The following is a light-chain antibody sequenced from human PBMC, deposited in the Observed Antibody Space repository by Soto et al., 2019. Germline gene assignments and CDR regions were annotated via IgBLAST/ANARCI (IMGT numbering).Light chain of an antibody. CDR1: QSISSSF. V-gene: IGKV1-39*01. Sequence: SPAVGAWVTITCRASQSISSSFLNWYQQKPGKAPKLLIFSASSLQSGVPSRFSGSGSGTDFTLTISSLQPEDFATYYCQQSYSTPTWTFGQGTKVDIK. J-gene: IGKJ1*01. CDR2: SAS. CDR3: QQSYSTPTWT.